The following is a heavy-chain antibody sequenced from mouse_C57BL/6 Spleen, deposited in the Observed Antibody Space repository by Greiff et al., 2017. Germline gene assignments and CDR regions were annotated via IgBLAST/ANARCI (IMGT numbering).Heavy chain of an antibody. Sequence: VQLQQPGAELVKPGASVTLSCKASGYTFTSYWMHWVKQRPGQGLEWIGMIHPNSGSTNYNEKFKSKATLTVDKSSSTAYMQLSSLTSEDSAVYYCAADYDDAMDYWGQGTSVTVSS. CDR2: IHPNSGST. J-gene: IGHJ4*01. V-gene: IGHV1-64*01. D-gene: IGHD2-4*01. CDR3: AADYDDAMDY. CDR1: GYTFTSYW.